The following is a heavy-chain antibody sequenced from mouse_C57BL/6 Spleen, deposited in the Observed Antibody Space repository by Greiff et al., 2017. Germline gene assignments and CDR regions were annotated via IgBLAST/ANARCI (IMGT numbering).Heavy chain of an antibody. CDR3: AREGGSYATSYFDY. CDR2: IHPNSGST. Sequence: VKLQQPGAELVKPGASVKLSCKASGYTFTSYWMHWVKQRPGQGLEWIGMIHPNSGSTNYNEKFKSKATLTVDKSSSTAYMQLSSLTSEDSAVYYCAREGGSYATSYFDYWGQGTTLTVSS. D-gene: IGHD6-5*01. CDR1: GYTFTSYW. V-gene: IGHV1-64*01. J-gene: IGHJ2*01.